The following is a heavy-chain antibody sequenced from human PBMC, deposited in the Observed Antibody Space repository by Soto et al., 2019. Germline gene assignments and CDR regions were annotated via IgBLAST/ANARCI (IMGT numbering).Heavy chain of an antibody. CDR2: ISGSGGST. V-gene: IGHV3-23*01. D-gene: IGHD1-26*01. CDR1: GVTFSSYA. Sequence: GGSLRLSCAASGVTFSSYAMSWVRQAPGKGLEWVSAISGSGGSTYYADSVKGRFTISRDNSKNTLHLQRNSLRAEDTAVYYCAKEDGWELLPYYSGMDVWGQGTTVTVS. J-gene: IGHJ6*02. CDR3: AKEDGWELLPYYSGMDV.